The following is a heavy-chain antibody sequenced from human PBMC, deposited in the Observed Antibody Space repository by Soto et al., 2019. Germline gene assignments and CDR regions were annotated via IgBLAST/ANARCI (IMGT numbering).Heavy chain of an antibody. CDR3: ARDTPRYSSSSKTYYFDY. J-gene: IGHJ4*02. D-gene: IGHD6-6*01. V-gene: IGHV1-18*01. CDR1: GYTFTSYG. Sequence: QVQLVQSGAEVKKPGASVKVSCKASGYTFTSYGISWVRQAPGQGLEWMGWISAYNGNTNYAQKLQGRVTMTTDTSTSTAYMELRSLRSDDTAVYYCARDTPRYSSSSKTYYFDYWGQGTLVTVSS. CDR2: ISAYNGNT.